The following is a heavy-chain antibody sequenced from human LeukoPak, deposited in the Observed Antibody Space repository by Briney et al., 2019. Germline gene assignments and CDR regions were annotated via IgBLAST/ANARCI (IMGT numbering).Heavy chain of an antibody. V-gene: IGHV3-7*01. CDR1: GFTFSSYW. Sequence: GGSLRLSCAASGFTFSSYWMSWVRQAPGKGLEWVANIKQDGSEKYYADSVKGRFTISRDNAKNSLYLQMNSRRAEDTAVYYCARRRGSYSDDYWGQGTLVTVSS. CDR2: IKQDGSEK. J-gene: IGHJ4*02. D-gene: IGHD1-26*01. CDR3: ARRRGSYSDDY.